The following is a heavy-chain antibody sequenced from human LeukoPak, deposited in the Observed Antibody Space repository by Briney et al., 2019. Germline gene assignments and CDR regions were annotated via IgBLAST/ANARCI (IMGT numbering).Heavy chain of an antibody. Sequence: SETLSLTCTVSGGSISSGDYYWSWIRQPPGKGLEWIGYIYYSGSTYYNPSLKSRVTISVDTSKNQFSLKLSSVTAADTAVYYCARGLVPAASSNRFDPWGQGTLVTVSS. V-gene: IGHV4-30-4*08. J-gene: IGHJ5*02. CDR1: GGSISSGDYY. CDR3: ARGLVPAASSNRFDP. D-gene: IGHD2-15*01. CDR2: IYYSGST.